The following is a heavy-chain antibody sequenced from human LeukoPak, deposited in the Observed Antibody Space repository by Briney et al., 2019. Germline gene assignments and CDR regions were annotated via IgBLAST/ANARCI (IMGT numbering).Heavy chain of an antibody. CDR1: GYSFTSYW. CDR2: IHPGDSDT. D-gene: IGHD2-2*01. CDR3: ARASYCSSTSCYAGFIDY. V-gene: IGHV5-51*01. Sequence: GESLKISCKGSGYSFTSYWIGWVRQMPGKGLEWMGIIHPGDSDTRYSPSFQGQVTISADKSISTAYLQWSSLKASDTAMYYCARASYCSSTSCYAGFIDYWGQGTLVTVSS. J-gene: IGHJ4*02.